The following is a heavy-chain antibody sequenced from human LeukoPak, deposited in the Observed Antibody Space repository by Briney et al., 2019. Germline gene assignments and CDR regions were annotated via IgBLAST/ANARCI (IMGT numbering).Heavy chain of an antibody. D-gene: IGHD6-13*01. CDR1: GFTFSSYS. CDR3: ARDRWDSSWLYYFDY. Sequence: GGSLRLSCAASGFTFSSYSMNWVRQAPGKGLEWVSSISSSSSYIYYADSVKGRFTTSRGNAKNSLYLQMNSLRAEDTAVYYCARDRWDSSWLYYFDYWGQGTLVTVSS. J-gene: IGHJ4*02. CDR2: ISSSSSYI. V-gene: IGHV3-21*01.